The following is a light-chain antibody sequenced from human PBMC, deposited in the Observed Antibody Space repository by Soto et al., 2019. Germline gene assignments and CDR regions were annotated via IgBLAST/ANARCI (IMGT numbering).Light chain of an antibody. CDR3: QQYNSYWT. CDR2: DAS. CDR1: QSITTF. V-gene: IGKV1-5*01. J-gene: IGKJ1*01. Sequence: DIQMTQSPSTLSASVGDRVTITCRASQSITTFLAWYQQKPGKAPQILIYDASKLEPGVPSRFSGSGSGTEFTLTISSLQPDDFATYYCQQYNSYWTFGQGTKVDI.